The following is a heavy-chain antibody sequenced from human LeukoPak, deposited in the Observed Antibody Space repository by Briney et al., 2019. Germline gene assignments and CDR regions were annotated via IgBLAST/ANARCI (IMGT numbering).Heavy chain of an antibody. CDR1: GFTFSSYA. Sequence: GSLRLSCAASGFTFSSYAMSWVRQAPEKGLEWVSAISGSGGSTYYADSVKGRFTISRDNAKNSLYLQMNSLRAEGTAVYYCARDGSSGWYVPDYWGQGTLVTVSS. CDR2: ISGSGGST. J-gene: IGHJ4*02. D-gene: IGHD6-19*01. CDR3: ARDGSSGWYVPDY. V-gene: IGHV3-23*01.